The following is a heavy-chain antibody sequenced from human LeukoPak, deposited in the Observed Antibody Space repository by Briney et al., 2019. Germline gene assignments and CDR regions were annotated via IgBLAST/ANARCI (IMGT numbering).Heavy chain of an antibody. V-gene: IGHV3-23*01. CDR2: ISGSGGST. CDR1: GFTFSSYA. D-gene: IGHD2-2*02. CDR3: AKGGYCSSTSCYTSWFDP. J-gene: IGHJ5*02. Sequence: PGGSLRLSCAASGFTFSSYAMSWVRHAPGKGLEWVSAISGSGGSTYYADSVKGRFTISRDNSKNTLYLQMNSLRAEDTAVYYCAKGGYCSSTSCYTSWFDPWGQGTPVTVSS.